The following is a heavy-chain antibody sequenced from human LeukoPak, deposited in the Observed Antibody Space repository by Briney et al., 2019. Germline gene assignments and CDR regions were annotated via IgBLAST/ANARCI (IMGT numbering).Heavy chain of an antibody. CDR2: ISSTGRT. V-gene: IGHV4-4*07. Sequence: SETLSLTCTVSGGSISRYYWSWIRQPAGKGLEWIGRISSTGRTDYNPSLTSRVTISVDTSKNQLSMKLSSVTAADTAVYYCAKGAGPPWFDPWGQGTLVTVSS. J-gene: IGHJ5*02. D-gene: IGHD6-19*01. CDR3: AKGAGPPWFDP. CDR1: GGSISRYY.